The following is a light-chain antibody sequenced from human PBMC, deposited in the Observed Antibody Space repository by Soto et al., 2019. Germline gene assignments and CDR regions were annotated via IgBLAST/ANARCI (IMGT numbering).Light chain of an antibody. J-gene: IGKJ5*01. V-gene: IGKV1-33*01. Sequence: DIQMTQSPSSLSASLGDRVTITCQASQNINNYLNWYQQKPGRAPKLLIYDASNVEAGVPSRFRGSGSGTDFTFTISRLQPEDIATYYCQQYENRPTFGQGTRLEIK. CDR2: DAS. CDR3: QQYENRPT. CDR1: QNINNY.